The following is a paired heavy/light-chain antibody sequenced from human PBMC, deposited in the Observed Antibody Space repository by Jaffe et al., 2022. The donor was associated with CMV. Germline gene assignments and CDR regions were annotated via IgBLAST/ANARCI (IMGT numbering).Light chain of an antibody. CDR2: QDT. V-gene: IGLV3-1*01. Sequence: SYELTQPPSVSVSPGQTATISCSGDKLGDKFVSWYHQKPGQSPVLVIYQDTKRPSGIPERFSGSNSGNTATLTISGTQAMDEADYFCQAWVSRTGVFGTGTKVTVL. CDR1: KLGDKF. CDR3: QAWVSRTGV. J-gene: IGLJ1*01.
Heavy chain of an antibody. J-gene: IGHJ5*01. D-gene: IGHD6-6*01. V-gene: IGHV3-11*06. CDR2: ISSSSTYL. Sequence: QVQLEESGGGLIKPGGSLRLSCAASGFTFNDYYMSWIRQAPGKGLEWVSYISSSSTYLNYADSVKGRFTISRDNAKNLLYLEMTSLTADDTGVYYCARDGGEYSSSSAWFDSWGQGTLVTVSS. CDR1: GFTFNDYY. CDR3: ARDGGEYSSSSAWFDS.